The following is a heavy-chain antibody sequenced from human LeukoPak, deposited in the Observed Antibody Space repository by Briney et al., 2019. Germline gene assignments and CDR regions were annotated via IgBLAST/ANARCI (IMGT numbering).Heavy chain of an antibody. J-gene: IGHJ4*02. CDR1: GGSISSYY. V-gene: IGHV4-59*01. CDR2: IYYSGST. D-gene: IGHD3-22*01. CDR3: AKGGRGYYYDSSGYLNLDY. Sequence: SETLSLTCTVSGGSISSYYWSWIRQPPGKGLEWIGYIYYSGSTNYNPSLKSRVTISVDTSKNQFSLKLSSVTAADTAVYYCAKGGRGYYYDSSGYLNLDYWGQGTLVTVSS.